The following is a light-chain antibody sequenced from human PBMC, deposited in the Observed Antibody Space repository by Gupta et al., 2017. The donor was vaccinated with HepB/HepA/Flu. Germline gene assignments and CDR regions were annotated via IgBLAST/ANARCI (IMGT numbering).Light chain of an antibody. CDR2: NNS. Sequence: QSVLTQPSSASGTPGQRATIPCSGSSSNIANNNVNWYQQFPGIAPKLLIYNNSQRPSAVPDRFSGSKSATSASVAITGLQAEDEADYYCAAWDDSISGVVFGGGTKVTVL. V-gene: IGLV1-44*01. J-gene: IGLJ3*02. CDR1: SSNIANNN. CDR3: AAWDDSISGVV.